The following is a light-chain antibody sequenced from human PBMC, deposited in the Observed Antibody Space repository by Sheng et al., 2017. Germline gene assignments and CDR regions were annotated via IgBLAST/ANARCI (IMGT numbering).Light chain of an antibody. CDR1: SNDVGSYNL. J-gene: IGLJ1*01. Sequence: QSALTQPASVSGSPGQSITISCTGTSNDVGSYNLVSWYQQHPGKAPKLMIYEGSKRPSGVSNRFSGSKSGNTASLTISGLQAEDGADYYCCSYAGSFTYVFGTGTKVTVL. CDR3: CSYAGSFTYV. CDR2: EGS. V-gene: IGLV2-23*01.